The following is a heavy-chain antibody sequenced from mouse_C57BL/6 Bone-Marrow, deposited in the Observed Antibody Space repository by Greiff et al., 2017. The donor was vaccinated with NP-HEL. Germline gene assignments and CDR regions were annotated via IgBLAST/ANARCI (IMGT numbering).Heavy chain of an antibody. CDR1: GFTFSSYA. V-gene: IGHV5-4*03. Sequence: EVMLVESGGGLVKPGGSLKLSCAASGFTFSSYAMSWVRQTPEKRLEWVATISDGGSYTYYPDNVKGRFTISRDNAKNNLYLQMGHLKSEDTAMYYCADYDYGGFAYWGQGTLVTVSA. J-gene: IGHJ3*01. CDR3: ADYDYGGFAY. D-gene: IGHD2-4*01. CDR2: ISDGGSYT.